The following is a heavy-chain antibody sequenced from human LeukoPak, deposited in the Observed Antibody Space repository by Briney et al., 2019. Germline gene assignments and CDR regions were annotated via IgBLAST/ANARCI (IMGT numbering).Heavy chain of an antibody. CDR2: INNDGSST. J-gene: IGHJ6*02. Sequence: PGGSLRLSCAASGFIFSDHWMHWVRQAPGKGLVWLSRINNDGSSTIYADSVKGRFTFSRDNAENTLFLEMSSLRVEDTAVYYCARDRHTIPEDQYYYYGMDVWGQGTTVTVSS. D-gene: IGHD3-3*01. V-gene: IGHV3-74*01. CDR1: GFIFSDHW. CDR3: ARDRHTIPEDQYYYYGMDV.